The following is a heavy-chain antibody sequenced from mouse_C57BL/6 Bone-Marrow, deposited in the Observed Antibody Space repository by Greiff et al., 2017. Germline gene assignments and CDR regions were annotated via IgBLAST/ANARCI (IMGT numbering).Heavy chain of an antibody. CDR2: INSDCGST. J-gene: IGHJ4*01. D-gene: IGHD2-2*01. CDR3: ARHGGYYGYDEAMDY. Sequence: EVKLVESGGGLVQPGESLKLSCESNEYEFPSHDMSWVRKTPEKRLELVAAINSDCGSTYYPDTMERRFIISRDNTKKTLYLQMSSLRSEDTALDYCARHGGYYGYDEAMDYWGQGTTVTVSS. V-gene: IGHV5-2*01. CDR1: EYEFPSHD.